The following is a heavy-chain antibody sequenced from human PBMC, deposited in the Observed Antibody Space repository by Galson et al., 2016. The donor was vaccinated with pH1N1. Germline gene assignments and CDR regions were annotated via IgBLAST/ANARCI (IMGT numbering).Heavy chain of an antibody. CDR1: GFIFDNYA. J-gene: IGHJ6*02. CDR2: ITGSGGST. CDR3: TKEPVATHYYYGFDV. V-gene: IGHV3-23*01. Sequence: SLRLSCAASGFIFDNYAMSWVRQTPGKGLEWVSGITGSGGSTYYADSVKGRFTISRDKSQKRLYLQMNSLRAEDTAVYYCTKEPVATHYYYGFDVWGQGNTVHLSS.